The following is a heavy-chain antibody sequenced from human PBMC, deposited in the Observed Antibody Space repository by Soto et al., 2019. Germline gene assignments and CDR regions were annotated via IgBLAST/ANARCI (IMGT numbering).Heavy chain of an antibody. CDR3: MTAPGLNVLF. D-gene: IGHD3-16*01. CDR2: LKSETDGGTA. J-gene: IGHJ4*02. Sequence: GGSLRLSCVGSGFTFIDAWMSWVRQAPGKGLEWVGRLKSETDGGTADYAAPVEGRFNISRDDSKNTLYLQMNSLKSEDTAVYYCMTAPGLNVLFWGQGAQVTVSS. CDR1: GFTFIDAW. V-gene: IGHV3-15*01.